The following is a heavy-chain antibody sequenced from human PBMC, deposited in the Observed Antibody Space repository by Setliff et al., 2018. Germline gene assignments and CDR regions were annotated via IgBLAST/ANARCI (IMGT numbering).Heavy chain of an antibody. CDR3: ARLGAPASHDAFDI. V-gene: IGHV5-51*01. CDR2: VFSGDSDT. D-gene: IGHD6-25*01. CDR1: GYRFTTYW. J-gene: IGHJ3*02. Sequence: GESLKISCKGSGYRFTTYWVGWVRQMPGKGLEWMGIVFSGDSDTRYSPSFQGQVTMSADKSINTAYLQWSSLKASDTAMYYCARLGAPASHDAFDIWGQGTMVTVS.